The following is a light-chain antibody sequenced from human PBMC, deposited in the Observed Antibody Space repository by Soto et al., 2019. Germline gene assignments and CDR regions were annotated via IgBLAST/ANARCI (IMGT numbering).Light chain of an antibody. J-gene: IGKJ4*01. CDR1: DNIGSN. Sequence: DIQLTQSPASLSASVGDRVTITCRASDNIGSNLNWYQHQTGTAPKLLIYAASSLQGGVPSRFSGSGYGTQFTLTISGLQTEDFATYYWQQSYKILTFGGGTWVDI. V-gene: IGKV1-39*01. CDR2: AAS. CDR3: QQSYKILT.